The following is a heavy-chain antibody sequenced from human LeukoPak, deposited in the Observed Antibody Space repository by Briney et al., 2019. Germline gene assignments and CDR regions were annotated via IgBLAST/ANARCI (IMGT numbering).Heavy chain of an antibody. CDR1: GFTFSNYG. Sequence: GGSLRLSCAASGFTFSNYGMHWVRQAPGKGLEWVSYISSSGSTIYYADSVKGRFTISRDNAKNSLYLQMNSLRAEDTAVYYCARDPSDCSSTSCYGNYWGQGTLVTVSS. J-gene: IGHJ4*02. CDR3: ARDPSDCSSTSCYGNY. V-gene: IGHV3-48*04. CDR2: ISSSGSTI. D-gene: IGHD2-2*01.